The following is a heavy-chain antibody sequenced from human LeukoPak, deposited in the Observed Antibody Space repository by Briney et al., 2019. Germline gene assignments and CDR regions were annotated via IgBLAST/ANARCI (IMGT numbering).Heavy chain of an antibody. D-gene: IGHD5-24*01. CDR3: ATRSDGYSQFDF. CDR2: IYPGDSDT. J-gene: IGHJ4*02. V-gene: IGHV5-51*01. CDR1: GYNFTSCW. Sequence: GESLKISCKASGYNFTSCWIGWVRQMPGKGLEWMGIIYPGDSDTRYSPSFQGQVTISADKSVSTAYLQWSSLKASDSAIYYCATRSDGYSQFDFWGQGTLVTVSS.